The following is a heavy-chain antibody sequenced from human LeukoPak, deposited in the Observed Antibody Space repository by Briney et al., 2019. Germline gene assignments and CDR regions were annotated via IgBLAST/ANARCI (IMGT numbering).Heavy chain of an antibody. CDR3: ARRDPFMGDALDF. CDR1: GYTLTSFW. V-gene: IGHV5-51*01. D-gene: IGHD3-10*01. Sequence: GESLKISCKGSGYTLTSFWIAWVRQMPGKGLEWMGIIYAGDSDTRYSPSFQGQVTISVDKSDSTAYLHWSSLTTSDTAMYFCARRDPFMGDALDFWGRGTMVTVAS. J-gene: IGHJ3*01. CDR2: IYAGDSDT.